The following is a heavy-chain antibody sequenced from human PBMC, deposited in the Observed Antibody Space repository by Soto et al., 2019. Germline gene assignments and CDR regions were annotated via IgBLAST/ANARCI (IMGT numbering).Heavy chain of an antibody. D-gene: IGHD3-22*01. J-gene: IGHJ5*02. V-gene: IGHV3-48*01. CDR1: GFTFSTYS. CDR3: AREGDSSGWYNWFDP. CDR2: ISISSSTI. Sequence: EVQLVESGGGLVQPGGSLRLSCAASGFTFSTYSMNWVRPAPGKGLEWVSYISISSSTIYYADSVKGRFTISGDNAKNALYLQMNSLRAEDTAVYYCAREGDSSGWYNWFDPWGQGTLVTVSS.